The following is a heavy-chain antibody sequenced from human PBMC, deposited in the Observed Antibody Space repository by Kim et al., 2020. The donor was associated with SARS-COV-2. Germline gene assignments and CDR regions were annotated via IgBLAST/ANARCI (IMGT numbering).Heavy chain of an antibody. J-gene: IGHJ6*02. CDR3: AKDHSSWLTSKYFYGMDV. CDR2: ISYDGSHE. Sequence: GGSLRLSCAASGFSFSSSAIHWVRQAPGKGLEWVAVISYDGSHEYYSDSVKGRFTTSRDNSKNTLFLQMDGLRPEDTAIYHCAKDHSSWLTSKYFYGMDVWGQGTTVTVSS. CDR1: GFSFSSSA. D-gene: IGHD6-19*01. V-gene: IGHV3-30*04.